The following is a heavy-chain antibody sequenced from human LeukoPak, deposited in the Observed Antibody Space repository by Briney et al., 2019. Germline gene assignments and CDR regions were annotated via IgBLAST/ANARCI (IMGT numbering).Heavy chain of an antibody. V-gene: IGHV3-53*01. CDR3: ARDPPGIRVPGV. CDR1: GITVSSNY. Sequence: GGSLRLSCAASGITVSSNYMSWVRWAQGKGLEWVSVLYSGGTTYYADSVKGRFTISRDNSKNTLYLQMDSLRVEDTAVYYCARDPPGIRVPGVWGQGTLVTVSS. J-gene: IGHJ4*02. CDR2: LYSGGTT. D-gene: IGHD6-19*01.